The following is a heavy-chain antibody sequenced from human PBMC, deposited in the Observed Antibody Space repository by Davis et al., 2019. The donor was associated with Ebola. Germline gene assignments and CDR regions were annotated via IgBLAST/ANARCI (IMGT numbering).Heavy chain of an antibody. J-gene: IGHJ6*02. D-gene: IGHD5-12*01. V-gene: IGHV3-21*04. CDR2: ISSSSSYI. CDR1: GFTFSSYS. Sequence: GESLKISCAASGFTFSSYSMNWVRQAPGKGLEWVSSISSSSSYIYYADSVKGRFTISRDNAKNSLFLHMNSLRAEDTAVYYCASGDGRGSSYDMDVWGQGTTVTVSS. CDR3: ASGDGRGSSYDMDV.